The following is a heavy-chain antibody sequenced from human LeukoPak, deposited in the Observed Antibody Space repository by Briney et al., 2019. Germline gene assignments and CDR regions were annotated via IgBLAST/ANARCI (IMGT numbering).Heavy chain of an antibody. D-gene: IGHD3-10*01. CDR3: AKGAMVRGVMGDAFDI. Sequence: GSLRLSCAASGFTFSSYAMSWVRQAPGKGLEWGSAISGSGGSTYYADSVKGRFTISRDNSKNTLYLQMNSLRAEDTAVYYCAKGAMVRGVMGDAFDIWGQGTMVTVSS. CDR1: GFTFSSYA. V-gene: IGHV3-23*01. CDR2: ISGSGGST. J-gene: IGHJ3*02.